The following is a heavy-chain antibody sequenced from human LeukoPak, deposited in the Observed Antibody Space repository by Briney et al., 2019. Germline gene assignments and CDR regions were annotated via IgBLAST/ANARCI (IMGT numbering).Heavy chain of an antibody. V-gene: IGHV1-18*01. CDR1: GYTFSRYG. J-gene: IGHJ3*02. Sequence: ASVKVSCKAPGYTFSRYGISWVRQAPGQGLEWMGWISAHNGNTNYAQKFQGRVAMTTDTSTSTAYMELRSLRSDDTAVYYCARQSMTGNERGDDAFDIWGQGTMVTVSS. CDR3: ARQSMTGNERGDDAFDI. CDR2: ISAHNGNT. D-gene: IGHD3-9*01.